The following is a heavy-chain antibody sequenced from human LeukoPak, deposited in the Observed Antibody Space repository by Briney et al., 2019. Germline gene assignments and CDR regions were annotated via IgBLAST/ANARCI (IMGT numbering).Heavy chain of an antibody. V-gene: IGHV3-23*01. CDR2: VTSRGGT. Sequence: GGSLRLSCAASGFTFSNFWMHWVRQAPGKRLEWVSTVTSRGGTDYTDSVKGRFIISRDNSKNTLLLQMNSLRAEDTAVYYCATTRPYGTTWAGAFEDWGQGTPVTVSS. CDR1: GFTFSNFW. J-gene: IGHJ4*01. D-gene: IGHD6-19*01. CDR3: ATTRPYGTTWAGAFED.